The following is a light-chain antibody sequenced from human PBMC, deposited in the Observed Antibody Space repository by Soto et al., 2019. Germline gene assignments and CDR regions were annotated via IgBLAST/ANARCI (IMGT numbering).Light chain of an antibody. CDR2: ANI. V-gene: IGLV1-40*01. Sequence: QSVLTQPPSVSGAPGQRVTISCTGSGSNIGAGYDVHWYQQLPGTAPKLLIFANINRPSGVPDRFSGSKSGNTASLTISGLQAEDEADYYCFSYTSSTAYVFGTGTKLTVL. J-gene: IGLJ1*01. CDR1: GSNIGAGYD. CDR3: FSYTSSTAYV.